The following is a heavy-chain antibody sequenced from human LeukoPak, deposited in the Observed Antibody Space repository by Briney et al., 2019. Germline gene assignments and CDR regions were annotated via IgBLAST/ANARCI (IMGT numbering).Heavy chain of an antibody. J-gene: IGHJ3*02. D-gene: IGHD3-22*01. CDR3: AREGHSYYDSSLYAFDI. V-gene: IGHV3-30*04. CDR2: ISYDGSNK. Sequence: PGGSLRLSCAASGFTFSSYAMHWVRQAPGKGLEWVAVISYDGSNKYYADSVKGRFTISRDNSKNTLYLQMNSLGAEDTAVYYCAREGHSYYDSSLYAFDIWGQGTMVTVSS. CDR1: GFTFSSYA.